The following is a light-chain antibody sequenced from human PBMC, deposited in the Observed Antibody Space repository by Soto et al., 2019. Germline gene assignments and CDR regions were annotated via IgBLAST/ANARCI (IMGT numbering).Light chain of an antibody. J-gene: IGLJ2*01. CDR2: RVT. V-gene: IGLV2-14*01. Sequence: QSVLTQPASVSGSPGQSITISCTGTSSDVGGYDYVSWYQQHPGEAPKLMLYRVTNRPSGVSDRFSGSKSGNTASLTISGLQAEDEADYYCNSFTSSTTLVFGGVTKLTVL. CDR1: SSDVGGYDY. CDR3: NSFTSSTTLV.